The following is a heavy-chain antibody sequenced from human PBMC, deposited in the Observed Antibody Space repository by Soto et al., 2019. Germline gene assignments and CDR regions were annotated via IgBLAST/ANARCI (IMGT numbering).Heavy chain of an antibody. CDR2: ISYSGST. D-gene: IGHD6-13*01. CDR1: GGSISSYY. CDR3: AREGVSSSWYYYYGLDV. V-gene: IGHV4-59*01. Sequence: QVQLQESGPGLVKPSETLSLTSTGSGGSISSYYLSWIRQPPGKGLEWLGYISYSGSTNYTPSLNSRVTISVDTSNNQFSLKLSSVTAADTAVYYCAREGVSSSWYYYYGLDVWGPGTTVTVSS. J-gene: IGHJ6*02.